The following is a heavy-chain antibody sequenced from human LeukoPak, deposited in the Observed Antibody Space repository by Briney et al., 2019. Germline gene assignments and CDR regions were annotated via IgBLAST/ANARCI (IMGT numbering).Heavy chain of an antibody. Sequence: SETLSLTCPVSGGSISNNRYYWGWIRQPPGKGLEWIGIIYYSGSTYYNPSLKSRVTISVDTSKNQFSLKLSSVTAADTAVYYCARVPANDYGDYWGQGTLVTVSS. CDR2: IYYSGST. CDR1: GGSISNNRYY. D-gene: IGHD2-15*01. J-gene: IGHJ4*02. V-gene: IGHV4-39*07. CDR3: ARVPANDYGDY.